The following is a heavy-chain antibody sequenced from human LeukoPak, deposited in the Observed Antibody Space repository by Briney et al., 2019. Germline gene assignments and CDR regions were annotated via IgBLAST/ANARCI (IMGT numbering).Heavy chain of an antibody. J-gene: IGHJ3*02. CDR3: ARDRNDALDI. CDR1: GFTVSYNY. D-gene: IGHD1-14*01. CDR2: MHTDGAT. Sequence: GGSLRLSCAASGFTVSYNYINWVRQAPGKGLEWVSVMHTDGATHYADSVKDRFTISRDNAKNSLYLQMNSLRAEDTAVYYCARDRNDALDIWGQGTMVTVSS. V-gene: IGHV3-53*01.